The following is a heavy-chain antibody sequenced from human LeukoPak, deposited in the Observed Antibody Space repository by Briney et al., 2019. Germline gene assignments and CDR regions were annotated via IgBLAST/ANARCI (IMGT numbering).Heavy chain of an antibody. D-gene: IGHD4-17*01. CDR1: GFTFSSYG. V-gene: IGHV3-30*18. CDR2: ISYDGSNK. Sequence: GGSLRLSCAASGFTFSSYGMHWVRQAPGKGLEWVAVISYDGSNKYYADSVKGRFTISRDNSKNTLYLQMNSLRAEDTAVYYCAKDENDSYDYGDYVSRYYFDYWGQGTLVTVSS. CDR3: AKDENDSYDYGDYVSRYYFDY. J-gene: IGHJ4*02.